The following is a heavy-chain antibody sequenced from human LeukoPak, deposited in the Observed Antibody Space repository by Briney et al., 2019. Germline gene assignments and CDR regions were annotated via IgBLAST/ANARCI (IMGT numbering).Heavy chain of an antibody. Sequence: GESLKISCVASGCKFTDYWIGWVRQMPGKGLEWMVMIYPGDSDTRYSPSFQGQVTISADNSINTAYLQWSSLKASDTAMYYCARRFFGSWDAFDIWGQGTMVSMSS. CDR1: GCKFTDYW. CDR3: ARRFFGSWDAFDI. D-gene: IGHD3-3*01. CDR2: IYPGDSDT. V-gene: IGHV5-51*01. J-gene: IGHJ3*02.